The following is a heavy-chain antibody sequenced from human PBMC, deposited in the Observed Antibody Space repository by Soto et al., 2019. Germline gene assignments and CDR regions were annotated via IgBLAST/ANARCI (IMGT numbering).Heavy chain of an antibody. D-gene: IGHD3-10*01. Sequence: ASVKVSCKASGFTFVMYAIHWVRQAPGQGLEWMAWINAGNGHTTYSQKFQGRVTITRDTSARTVYMELRSLRFEDTATYYCARAGWFAEGYFDFWGQGTPVTVSS. J-gene: IGHJ4*02. CDR3: ARAGWFAEGYFDF. V-gene: IGHV1-3*01. CDR1: GFTFVMYA. CDR2: INAGNGHT.